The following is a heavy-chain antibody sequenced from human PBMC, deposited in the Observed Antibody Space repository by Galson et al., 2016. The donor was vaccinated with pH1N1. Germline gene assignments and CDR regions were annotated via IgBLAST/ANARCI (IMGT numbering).Heavy chain of an antibody. V-gene: IGHV1-69*13. J-gene: IGHJ4*02. CDR1: GGTFSSYA. CDR3: ARSRGYSYGSYYFDN. D-gene: IGHD5-18*01. Sequence: SVKVSCKASGGTFSSYAVSWVQQAPGQGLEWVGGIIGMFGTTTYAQKLQGRVTITAEELTSSSYMELTSLTSEDTALYYCARSRGYSYGSYYFDNWGQGTLVTVSS. CDR2: IIGMFGTT.